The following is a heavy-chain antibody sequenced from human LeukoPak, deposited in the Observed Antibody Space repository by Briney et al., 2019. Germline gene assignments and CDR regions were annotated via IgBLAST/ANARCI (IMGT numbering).Heavy chain of an antibody. D-gene: IGHD3-10*01. CDR2: INPNSGGT. V-gene: IGHV1-2*02. J-gene: IGHJ4*02. CDR1: GYTSTGYY. CDR3: ARDLFYSVSGTYYNVGRVFNY. Sequence: ASVKVSCKASGYTSTGYYMHWVRQATGQGLEWMGWINPNSGGTNYAQKFQGRVTMTRDTSITTAYMELTSLRSDDTAVYYCARDLFYSVSGTYYNVGRVFNYWGQGTLVTVSS.